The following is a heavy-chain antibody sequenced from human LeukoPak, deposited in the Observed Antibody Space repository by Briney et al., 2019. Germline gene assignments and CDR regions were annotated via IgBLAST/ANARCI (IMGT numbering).Heavy chain of an antibody. Sequence: ASVKVSCKASGYTFTGNGITWVRQAPGQGLEWMGWINAYKGNTVYAQMFEGRVTLITDTSTTTAYMELTNLRSDDTAIYYCARAGYCSGAACYAEGIDYWGQGTLVTVSS. D-gene: IGHD2-2*01. V-gene: IGHV1-18*01. CDR3: ARAGYCSGAACYAEGIDY. CDR1: GYTFTGNG. J-gene: IGHJ4*02. CDR2: INAYKGNT.